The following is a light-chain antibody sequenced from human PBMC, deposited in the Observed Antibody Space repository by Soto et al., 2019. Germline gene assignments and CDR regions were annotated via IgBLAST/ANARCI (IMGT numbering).Light chain of an antibody. J-gene: IGLJ2*01. CDR1: SSNFGAGYD. Sequence: QSVLTQPPSVSGAPGQRVTISCTGSSSNFGAGYDVHWYQQIPGTAPKLLIYANTIRPSGVPDRFSGSKSGTSASLAITGLQAEDEADYYCQSYDSSLSGVVFGGGTKLTVL. V-gene: IGLV1-40*01. CDR2: ANT. CDR3: QSYDSSLSGVV.